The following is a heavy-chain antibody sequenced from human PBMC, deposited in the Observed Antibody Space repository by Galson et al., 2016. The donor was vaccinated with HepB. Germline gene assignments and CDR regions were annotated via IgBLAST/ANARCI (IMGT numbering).Heavy chain of an antibody. V-gene: IGHV3-30*04. D-gene: IGHD2-2*01. Sequence: SLRLSCAASGFTFSNYAMHWVRQAPGKGLEWVALISYDGSNKYADSVKGRFTISRDNSKNTLYLQMDSLRGEDTAVYYCASASDYYYGMDVWGQGTTVTVSS. J-gene: IGHJ6*02. CDR1: GFTFSNYA. CDR2: ISYDGSNK. CDR3: ASASDYYYGMDV.